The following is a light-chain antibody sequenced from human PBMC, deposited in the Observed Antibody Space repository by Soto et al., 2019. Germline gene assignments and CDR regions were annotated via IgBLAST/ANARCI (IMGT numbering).Light chain of an antibody. CDR2: DVS. CDR3: SSYTSSSTLDV. J-gene: IGLJ1*01. V-gene: IGLV2-14*03. CDR1: SSDVGGYNY. Sequence: QSALTQPASVSGSPGQSITISCTGTSSDVGGYNYVSWYQKHPGKAPKLMIYDVSNRPSGVSNRFSGSKSGNTASLTISGLQAEDEGDYYCSSYTSSSTLDVFGTGTKVTVL.